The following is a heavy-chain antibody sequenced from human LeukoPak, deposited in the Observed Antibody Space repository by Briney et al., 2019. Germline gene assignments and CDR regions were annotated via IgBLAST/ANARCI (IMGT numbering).Heavy chain of an antibody. V-gene: IGHV1-69*13. J-gene: IGHJ6*02. Sequence: SVKVSCKASGGTFSGYAINWVRQAPGQGLEWMGGIIPIFGTSNYAQRFQGRVTISADESTSTAYMELSSLRSEDTAVYYCASPMVYDTYYYYHGMDVWGQGTTVTVSS. CDR2: IIPIFGTS. CDR3: ASPMVYDTYYYYHGMDV. CDR1: GGTFSGYA. D-gene: IGHD2-8*01.